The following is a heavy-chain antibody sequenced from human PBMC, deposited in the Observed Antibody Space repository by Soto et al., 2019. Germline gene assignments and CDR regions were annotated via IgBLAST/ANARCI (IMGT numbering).Heavy chain of an antibody. CDR3: VRDGAATGSVYLDY. CDR2: ISYSGST. J-gene: IGHJ4*02. CDR1: GGSISGYF. V-gene: IGHV4-59*01. D-gene: IGHD6-13*01. Sequence: PSETLSLTCTVSGGSISGYFWSWIRQPPGKGLEWIGYISYSGSTNYNSSLKSRVTMSIDTSKNQFSLRLTPVTAADTAVYYCVRDGAATGSVYLDYWGQGTLVTVSS.